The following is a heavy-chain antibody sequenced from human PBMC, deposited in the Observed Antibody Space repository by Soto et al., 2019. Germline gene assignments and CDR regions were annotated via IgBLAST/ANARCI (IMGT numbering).Heavy chain of an antibody. Sequence: GGSLRLSCAASGFTFSSYGMHWVRQAPGKGLEWVAIIWFDGTKNYYADSVKGRFTISRDNSKNTVYLQMNSLRAEDTAVYSCARGIYGSGTYFFDSWGRGTLVTVSS. J-gene: IGHJ4*02. CDR2: IWFDGTKN. CDR3: ARGIYGSGTYFFDS. CDR1: GFTFSSYG. D-gene: IGHD3-10*01. V-gene: IGHV3-33*01.